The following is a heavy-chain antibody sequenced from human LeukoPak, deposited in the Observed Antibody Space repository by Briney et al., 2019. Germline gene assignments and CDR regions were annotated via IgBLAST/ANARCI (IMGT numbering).Heavy chain of an antibody. V-gene: IGHV3-30-3*01. J-gene: IGHJ4*02. CDR3: ARDMAAYYYDSSDNFDY. D-gene: IGHD3-22*01. CDR1: GFTFSSYA. CDR2: ISYDGSNK. Sequence: GGSLRLSCAASGFTFSSYAMHWVRQAPGKGLEWVAVISYDGSNKYYADSVKGRFTISRDNSKNTLYLQMNSLRDEDTAVYYCARDMAAYYYDSSDNFDYWGQGTLVTVSS.